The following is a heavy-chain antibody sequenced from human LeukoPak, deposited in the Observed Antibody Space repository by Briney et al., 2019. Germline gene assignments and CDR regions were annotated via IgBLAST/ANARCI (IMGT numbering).Heavy chain of an antibody. CDR3: AAQIYGDFADY. CDR1: GGSISSSSYY. Sequence: SETLSLTCTVSGGSISSSSYYWGLIRQPPGKCLEYIGTISYSGTTYYNPSLKSRVTISLDRSKNQFSLKLTSVTAADTAVYYCAAQIYGDFADYWGQGTLVTVSS. D-gene: IGHD4-17*01. CDR2: ISYSGTT. J-gene: IGHJ4*02. V-gene: IGHV4-39*01.